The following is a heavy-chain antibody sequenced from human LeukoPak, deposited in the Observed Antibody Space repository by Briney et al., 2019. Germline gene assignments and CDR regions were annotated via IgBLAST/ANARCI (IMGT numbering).Heavy chain of an antibody. CDR3: ARAERYGDSSDY. Sequence: ASVTVSFKASGYTFTGYYMHWVRQAPGQGREGMGGINPNSGGTNYAQKFQGRVTMTRDTSISTAYMELSRLRSDDTAVYYCARAERYGDSSDYWGQGTLVTVSS. D-gene: IGHD4-17*01. CDR2: INPNSGGT. J-gene: IGHJ4*02. CDR1: GYTFTGYY. V-gene: IGHV1-2*02.